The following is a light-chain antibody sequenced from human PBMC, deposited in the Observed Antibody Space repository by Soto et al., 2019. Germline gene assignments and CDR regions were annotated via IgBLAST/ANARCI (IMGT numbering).Light chain of an antibody. J-gene: IGKJ5*01. Sequence: DIVMTQSPLSLPVTPGEPASISCRSSQSLLHSNGYTYLAWYLQKPGQSPQVLIYLASNRASGVPDRFTGSGSGTDFTLKISRVEAEDVGVYYCMHAVQSPIAFGQGTRLEIK. V-gene: IGKV2-28*01. CDR2: LAS. CDR1: QSLLHSNGYTY. CDR3: MHAVQSPIA.